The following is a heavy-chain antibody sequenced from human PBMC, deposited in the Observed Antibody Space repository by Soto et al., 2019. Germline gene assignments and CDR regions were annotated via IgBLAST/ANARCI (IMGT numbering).Heavy chain of an antibody. V-gene: IGHV3-21*01. CDR1: GFTFSSYS. CDR3: ARDRRAVAGNN. CDR2: ISSSSSYI. J-gene: IGHJ1*01. D-gene: IGHD6-19*01. Sequence: PGGSLSLSCAASGFTFSSYSMNWVRQAPGKGLEWVSSISSSSSYIYYADSVKGRFTISRYNAKNSLYLQMNSLRAEDTAVYYCARDRRAVAGNNWGQGTLVTVSS.